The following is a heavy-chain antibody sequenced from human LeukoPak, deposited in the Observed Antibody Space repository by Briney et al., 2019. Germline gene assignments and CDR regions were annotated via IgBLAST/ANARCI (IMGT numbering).Heavy chain of an antibody. J-gene: IGHJ4*02. D-gene: IGHD7-27*01. V-gene: IGHV1-69*13. CDR2: IIPIFGTA. Sequence: SVKDSCKASGGTFSSYAISWVRQAPGQGLEWMGGIIPIFGTANYAQKFQGRVTITADESTSTAYMELSSLRSEDTAVYYCARESTGDRGVDYWGQGTLDTVSS. CDR1: GGTFSSYA. CDR3: ARESTGDRGVDY.